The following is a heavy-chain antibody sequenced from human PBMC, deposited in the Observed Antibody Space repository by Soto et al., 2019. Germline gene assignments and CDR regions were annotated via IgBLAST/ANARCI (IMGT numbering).Heavy chain of an antibody. CDR1: GFTSSSCA. D-gene: IGHD2-8*02. CDR2: ISASGGST. CDR3: ATPGLGTGSYFLHD. Sequence: EVQLLDSGGGLVQPGGSLRLSCVASGFTSSSCAMRWVRQAPGTGLEWVSGISASGGSTYYADSVKGRFTISRDNSKNTLYLQMNSLRAEDTAVYYCATPGLGTGSYFLHDWGQGTLVTVSS. V-gene: IGHV3-23*01. J-gene: IGHJ4*02.